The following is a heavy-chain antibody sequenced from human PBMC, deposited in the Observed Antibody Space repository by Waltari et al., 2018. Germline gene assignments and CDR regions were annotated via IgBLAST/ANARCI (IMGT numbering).Heavy chain of an antibody. J-gene: IGHJ4*02. CDR1: GGSISSGSYY. D-gene: IGHD1-26*01. Sequence: QVQLQESGPGLVKPSQTLSLTCTVSGGSISSGSYYWSWIRQPPGQGLEWIGYIYYSGSTTYNPSLKSRVTISVDTSKNQFSLKLSSVTAAYTAVYYCARWEVGAFDYWGQGTLVTVSS. V-gene: IGHV4-61*01. CDR3: ARWEVGAFDY. CDR2: IYYSGST.